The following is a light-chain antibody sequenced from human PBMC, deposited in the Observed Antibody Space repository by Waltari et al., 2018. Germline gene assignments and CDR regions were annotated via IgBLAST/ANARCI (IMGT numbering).Light chain of an antibody. CDR2: AAS. CDR1: QGISSY. Sequence: AIRITQSPSSLSASTGDRVTITCRANQGISSYLAWYQQKPGKAPKVLIYAASTLQSGVPSRFSGSGSGTDFTLTISCLQSEDFAVFLCQQYNKWPLTFGGGTKVGIK. J-gene: IGKJ4*01. CDR3: QQYNKWPLT. V-gene: IGKV1-8*01.